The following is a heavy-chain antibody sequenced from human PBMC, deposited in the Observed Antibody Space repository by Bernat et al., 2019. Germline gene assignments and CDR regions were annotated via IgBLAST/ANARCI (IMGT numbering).Heavy chain of an antibody. Sequence: QVQLQQWGAGLLKPSETLSLTCAVYGGSFSGYYWSWIRQPPGKGLEWIGEINHSGSTNYNPSLKSRVTISVDTSKNQFSLQLSSVTAADTAVYYCARATMFYYYYGMDVWGQGATVTVSS. J-gene: IGHJ6*02. CDR2: INHSGST. CDR1: GGSFSGYY. V-gene: IGHV4-34*01. D-gene: IGHD3-10*02. CDR3: ARATMFYYYYGMDV.